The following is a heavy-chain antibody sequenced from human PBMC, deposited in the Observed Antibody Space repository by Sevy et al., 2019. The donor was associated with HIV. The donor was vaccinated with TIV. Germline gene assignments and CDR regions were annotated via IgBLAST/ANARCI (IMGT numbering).Heavy chain of an antibody. J-gene: IGHJ4*02. Sequence: GGSLRLSCAASGFTFSDYYMSWIRQAPGKGLEWVSYISSSSSYTNYADSVKGRFTISRDNAKNSLYLQMNSLRAEDTAVYYCARAFGFTMVQGGGGDYWGQGTLVTVSS. CDR3: ARAFGFTMVQGGGGDY. D-gene: IGHD3-10*01. V-gene: IGHV3-11*06. CDR1: GFTFSDYY. CDR2: ISSSSSYT.